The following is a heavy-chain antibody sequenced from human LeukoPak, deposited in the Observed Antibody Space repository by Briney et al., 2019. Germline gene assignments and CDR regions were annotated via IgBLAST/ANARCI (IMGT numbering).Heavy chain of an antibody. J-gene: IGHJ3*02. Sequence: EASVKVSCKASGYTFTGYYMHWVRQAPGQGLEWMGWINPNSGGTNYAQKFQGRVTMTRDTSISTAYMELSRLRSDDTAVYYCARQSRIDYYDSSGRSRAFDIWGQGTMVTVSS. V-gene: IGHV1-2*02. D-gene: IGHD3-22*01. CDR2: INPNSGGT. CDR3: ARQSRIDYYDSSGRSRAFDI. CDR1: GYTFTGYY.